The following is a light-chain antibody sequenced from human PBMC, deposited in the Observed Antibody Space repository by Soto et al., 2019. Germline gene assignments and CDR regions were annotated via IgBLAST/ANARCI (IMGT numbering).Light chain of an antibody. CDR2: AAS. CDR1: QSISSY. J-gene: IGKJ1*01. CDR3: QQSYSTPWT. Sequence: DIQMPQSSSSLSASVGDRVTITCQASQSISSYLNWYQQKPGKDPKLLIYAASSLQSGVPSRFSVSGSVTDFTLTISSLQPEDFANYYGQQSYSTPWTFGQGTKVDIK. V-gene: IGKV1-39*01.